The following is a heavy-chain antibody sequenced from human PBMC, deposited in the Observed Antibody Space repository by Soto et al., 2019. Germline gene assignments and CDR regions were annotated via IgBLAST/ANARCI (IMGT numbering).Heavy chain of an antibody. Sequence: PSETLSLTCAVSSDSISSGYYCDWIRQPPGKGLEWIGSIFHSGTPYYNPSLKSRLTISMGTSKTQFSLKLTSVTAADTAVYYCARRGSRSSSALPSYDYWGRGILVTVSS. D-gene: IGHD3-22*01. CDR3: ARRGSRSSSALPSYDY. CDR2: IFHSGTP. J-gene: IGHJ4*02. V-gene: IGHV4-38-2*01. CDR1: SDSISSGYY.